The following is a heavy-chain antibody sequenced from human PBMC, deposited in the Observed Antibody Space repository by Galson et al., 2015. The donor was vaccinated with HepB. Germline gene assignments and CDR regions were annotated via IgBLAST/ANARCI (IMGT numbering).Heavy chain of an antibody. D-gene: IGHD5-18*01. CDR1: GFTFGSHF. Sequence: SLRLSCAGSGFTFGSHFMNWVRQAPGKGLEWVAYISATSRNIYYADSVKGRFSISRDNGKNSLYLQMNSLRAEDAGLYFCAKGYGLFDSWGQGILVTVSS. V-gene: IGHV3-21*03. CDR3: AKGYGLFDS. J-gene: IGHJ5*01. CDR2: ISATSRNI.